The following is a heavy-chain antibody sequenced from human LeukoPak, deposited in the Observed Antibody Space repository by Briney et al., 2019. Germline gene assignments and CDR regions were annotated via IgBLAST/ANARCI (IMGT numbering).Heavy chain of an antibody. CDR2: IYYTGST. D-gene: IGHD3-22*01. J-gene: IGHJ4*02. CDR1: GDSVSSGSYY. V-gene: IGHV4-61*01. CDR3: ARGYYDSSGYFHFHY. Sequence: KASETLSLTCTVSGDSVSSGSYYWSWIRQPPGKGLEWIAYIYYTGSTNYNPSIKSRVTMSVDTSKNQFSLKMSSVTAAETAVYYCARGYYDSSGYFHFHYWGQGTLVTVSS.